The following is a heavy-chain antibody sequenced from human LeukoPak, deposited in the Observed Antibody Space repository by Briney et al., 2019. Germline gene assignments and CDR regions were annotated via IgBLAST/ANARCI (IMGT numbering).Heavy chain of an antibody. CDR1: GFTFSSYW. V-gene: IGHV3-74*01. D-gene: IGHD3-22*01. CDR3: AREYYYDNYFDY. CDR2: INSDGRST. J-gene: IGHJ4*02. Sequence: PGGSLRLSCAASGFTFSSYWMLWVRQAPGKGLVWVSRINSDGRSTTYADSVKGRFTISRDNAKNTLYLQMNSLRAEDTAVYYCAREYYYDNYFDYWGQGTLVTVSS.